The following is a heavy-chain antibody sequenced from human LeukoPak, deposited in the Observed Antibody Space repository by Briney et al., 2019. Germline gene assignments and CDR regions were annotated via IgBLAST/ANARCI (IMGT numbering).Heavy chain of an antibody. CDR2: IYYSGST. D-gene: IGHD6-6*01. J-gene: IGHJ4*02. CDR3: ARARIAVSYFDY. V-gene: IGHV4-59*01. Sequence: SSQTLSLTCTVSGGSISSYYWSWIRQPPGKGLEWIGYIYYSGSTNYNPSLKSRVTISVDTSKNQFSLKLSSVTAADTAVYYCARARIAVSYFDYWGQGALVTVSS. CDR1: GGSISSYY.